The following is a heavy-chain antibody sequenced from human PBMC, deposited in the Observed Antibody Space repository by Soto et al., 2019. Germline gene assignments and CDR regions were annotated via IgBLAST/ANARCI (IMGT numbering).Heavy chain of an antibody. V-gene: IGHV4-59*01. CDR2: VSSSGST. Sequence: AEPLSLTCTVSGGSISGDHWNWIRQPPGKGLEWIACVSSSGSTKYNPSLKSRVTISIDTTKNQFSLRLSSVTAADTAVYYCASGFYDSRGYSEAFDIWGQGTKVTVSS. D-gene: IGHD3-22*01. J-gene: IGHJ3*02. CDR3: ASGFYDSRGYSEAFDI. CDR1: GGSISGDH.